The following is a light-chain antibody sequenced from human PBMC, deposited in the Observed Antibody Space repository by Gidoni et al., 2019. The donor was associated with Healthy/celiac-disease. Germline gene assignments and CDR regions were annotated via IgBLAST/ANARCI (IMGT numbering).Light chain of an antibody. Sequence: IVLTQSPGTLSLSPGARATLSCRASQSVSSSYLAWYQQKPGQAPRLLIYGASSRATGIPDRFSGSGSGTDFTLTISRLEPEDFAVYYCQQYGSSLITFGQGTRLEIK. CDR3: QQYGSSLIT. CDR2: GAS. CDR1: QSVSSSY. V-gene: IGKV3-20*01. J-gene: IGKJ5*01.